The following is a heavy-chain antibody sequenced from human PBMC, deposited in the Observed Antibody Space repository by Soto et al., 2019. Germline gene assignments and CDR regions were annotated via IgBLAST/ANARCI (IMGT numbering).Heavy chain of an antibody. CDR3: AHRQRTVVVGAPFDL. V-gene: IGHV2-5*02. D-gene: IGHD2-15*01. CDR2: IYWDDDK. J-gene: IGHJ4*02. CDR1: GVSLTTSGVG. Sequence: QITLMESGPTLVQPTQTLTLTCTLSGVSLTTSGVGVGGIRQPPGKALEWLALIYWDDDKRFSPSLKSRLAITRDTSKNQVVMTMTDMAPVDTAIYYCAHRQRTVVVGAPFDLWGQGSQVTVSS.